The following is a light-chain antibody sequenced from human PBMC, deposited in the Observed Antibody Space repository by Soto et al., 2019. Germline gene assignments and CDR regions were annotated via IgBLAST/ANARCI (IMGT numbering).Light chain of an antibody. CDR2: DAS. J-gene: IGKJ1*01. Sequence: IVLTQSPGTLSLSPGERATLSCRASQSVGSDLAWYQQKPGQAPRLLVYDASNRATGIPTRFSGSGSGTDFTLTISRLEPEDFAVYYCQQYGSSPGWTFGQGTKVDIK. CDR3: QQYGSSPGWT. CDR1: QSVGSD. V-gene: IGKV3-20*01.